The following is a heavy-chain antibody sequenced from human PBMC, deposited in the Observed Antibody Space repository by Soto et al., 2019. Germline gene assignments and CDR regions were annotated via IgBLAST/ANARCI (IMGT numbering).Heavy chain of an antibody. J-gene: IGHJ4*02. CDR1: GGSISTVDYW. V-gene: IGHV4-30-4*01. D-gene: IGHD7-27*01. CDR3: ARGPSGDKVDS. CDR2: IYDGGRT. Sequence: QVQLQESGPGLVKPSQTLSLTCTVSGGSISTVDYWWSWIRQSPDMGLEWIGHIYDGGRTYNNPSLESRVTMSVDTSQRQLSLTLSSVSAADTAVYSCARGPSGDKVDSWGQGTLVTVSS.